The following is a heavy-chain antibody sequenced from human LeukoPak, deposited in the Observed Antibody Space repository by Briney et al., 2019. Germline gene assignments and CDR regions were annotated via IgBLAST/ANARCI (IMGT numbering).Heavy chain of an antibody. Sequence: GGSLRLSCAASGVTFSSYEMNWVRQAPGKGLEWVSYISSSGSTIYYAVSVKGRFTISRDNAKNSLYLQMNSLRAEDTAVYYCASPITIFGVVKGYYMDVWGKGTTVTVSS. J-gene: IGHJ6*03. CDR2: ISSSGSTI. CDR3: ASPITIFGVVKGYYMDV. CDR1: GVTFSSYE. V-gene: IGHV3-48*03. D-gene: IGHD3-3*01.